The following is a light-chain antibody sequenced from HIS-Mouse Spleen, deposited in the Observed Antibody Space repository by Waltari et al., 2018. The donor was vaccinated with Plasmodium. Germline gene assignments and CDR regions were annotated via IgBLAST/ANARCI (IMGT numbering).Light chain of an antibody. J-gene: IGKJ3*01. CDR1: PSVSSN. CDR2: GAS. Sequence: EIVMTQSPATLSVSPGERATLPCRASPSVSSNLAWYQQKPGQAPRLLIYGASTRAPGIPARFSGSGSGTEFTLTISSLQSEDFAVYYCQQYNNWSFTFGPGTKVDIK. V-gene: IGKV3-15*01. CDR3: QQYNNWSFT.